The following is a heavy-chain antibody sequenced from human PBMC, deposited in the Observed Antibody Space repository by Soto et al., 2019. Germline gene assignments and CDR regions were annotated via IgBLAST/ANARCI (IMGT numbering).Heavy chain of an antibody. D-gene: IGHD6-19*01. CDR3: ARAVAATANAFVT. J-gene: IGHJ3*02. V-gene: IGHV6-1*01. CDR1: GDSASSNSAA. CDR2: TYYRSKWYN. Sequence: SQTLSLTCAISGDSASSNSAAWNWVRQSPSRGLEWLGRTYYRSKWYNDYAVSVNSRITIDPDTSKNQFSLQLNSVTPDDTAVYYCARAVAATANAFVTWGQGTVVTVSS.